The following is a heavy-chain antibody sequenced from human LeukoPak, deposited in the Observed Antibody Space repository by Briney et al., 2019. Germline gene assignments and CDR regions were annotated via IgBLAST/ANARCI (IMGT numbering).Heavy chain of an antibody. D-gene: IGHD3-3*01. J-gene: IGHJ3*02. V-gene: IGHV4-59*12. Sequence: SETLSLTCTVSGGSFGNYYWSWIRQPPGKGLEWIGYIYDSGTTNYNPSLKSRVTISVDTATNQFSLKLSSVTAADTAVYYCARDVHDFWSGYHDAFDIWGQGTMVTVSS. CDR3: ARDVHDFWSGYHDAFDI. CDR2: IYDSGTT. CDR1: GGSFGNYY.